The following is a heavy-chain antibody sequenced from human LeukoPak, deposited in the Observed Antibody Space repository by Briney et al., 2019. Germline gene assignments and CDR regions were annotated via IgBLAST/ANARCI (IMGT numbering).Heavy chain of an antibody. CDR2: ISGSGGNT. J-gene: IGHJ4*02. V-gene: IGHV3-23*01. CDR3: ARSFGGSGSYDY. CDR1: GSTFTSYA. Sequence: GGSLRLSCAASGSTFTSYAMSWVRQAPGKGLEWVSAISGSGGNTYSADSVKGRFTISRDNSKNTLYLQMNSLRAEDTAVYYCARSFGGSGSYDYWGQGTLVTVSS. D-gene: IGHD3-10*01.